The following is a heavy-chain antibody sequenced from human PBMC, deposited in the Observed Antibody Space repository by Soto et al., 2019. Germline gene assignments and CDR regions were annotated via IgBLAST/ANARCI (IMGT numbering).Heavy chain of an antibody. V-gene: IGHV3-23*01. CDR2: ISGSGGST. CDR1: GFTFSSYA. CDR3: AKDRAGYRSGGSCYPMNY. D-gene: IGHD2-15*01. J-gene: IGHJ4*02. Sequence: GGSLRLSCAASGFTFSSYAMSWVRQAPGKGLEWVSAISGSGGSTYYADSVKGRFTISRDNSKNTLYLQMNSLRAEDTAVYYCAKDRAGYRSGGSCYPMNYWGQGTLVTVSS.